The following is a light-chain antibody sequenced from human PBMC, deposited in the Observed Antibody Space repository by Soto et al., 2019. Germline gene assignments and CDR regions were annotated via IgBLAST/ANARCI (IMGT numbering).Light chain of an antibody. V-gene: IGKV3-20*01. CDR2: GAS. Sequence: EIVLTQSPGTLSLSRWERATLSCRASQSVRSSHLAWYQQKPGQAPRLLIYGASSRATGIPDRFSGSGSGADFTLTISRLEPEDFAVYYCQLYGDSPMYTFGQGTKVDIK. J-gene: IGKJ2*01. CDR3: QLYGDSPMYT. CDR1: QSVRSSH.